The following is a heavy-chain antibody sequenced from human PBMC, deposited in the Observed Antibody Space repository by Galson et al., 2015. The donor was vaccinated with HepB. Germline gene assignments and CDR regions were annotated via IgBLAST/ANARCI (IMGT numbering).Heavy chain of an antibody. J-gene: IGHJ4*02. V-gene: IGHV3-48*01. CDR3: AKEDSSAYHNDYFDY. CDR2: ISSSSSTM. D-gene: IGHD6-6*01. Sequence: SLRLSCAASGFTFNDYSMNWVRQAPGKGLEWVSYISSSSSTMFYADSVKGRFTISRDNSKNTLYLQMNSLRAEDTAVYYCAKEDSSAYHNDYFDYWGQGTLVTVSS. CDR1: GFTFNDYS.